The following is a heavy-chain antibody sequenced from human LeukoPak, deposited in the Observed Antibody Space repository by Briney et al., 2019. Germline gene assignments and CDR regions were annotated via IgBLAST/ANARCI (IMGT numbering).Heavy chain of an antibody. CDR2: ISYDGSNK. CDR1: GFTFSSYA. CDR3: AENEGYNAFDY. V-gene: IGHV3-30-3*01. Sequence: SGGSLRLSCAASGFTFSSYAMHWVRQAPGRGLEWVAVISYDGSNKYYADSVKGRFTISRDNSKNTLYLQMNSLRAEDTAVYYLAENEGYNAFDYGGQGTLAPSPQ. J-gene: IGHJ4*02. D-gene: IGHD5-24*01.